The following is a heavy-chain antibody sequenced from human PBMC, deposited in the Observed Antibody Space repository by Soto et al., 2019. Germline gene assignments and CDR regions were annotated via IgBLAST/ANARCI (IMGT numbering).Heavy chain of an antibody. CDR2: IIPIFGTA. CDR1: GGTFSSYA. Sequence: QVQLVQSGAEVKKPGSSVKVSCKASGGTFSSYAISWVRKAPGQGLEWMGGIIPIFGTANYAQKFQGRVTITADESTSTAYMELSSLRAEDTAVYYCARGVYDYGDYGDWFDPWRQGTLVTVSS. CDR3: ARGVYDYGDYGDWFDP. V-gene: IGHV1-69*12. J-gene: IGHJ5*02. D-gene: IGHD4-17*01.